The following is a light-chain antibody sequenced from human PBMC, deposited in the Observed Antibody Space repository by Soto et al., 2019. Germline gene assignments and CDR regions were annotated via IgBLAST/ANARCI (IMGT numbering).Light chain of an antibody. Sequence: DVLLTQSPSSLSASVADRVTITCRASQGIAPYLAWFQQKPGKVPKLLIYAASTLQSGVPSRFSGSGSGTDFTLTISSLQPEDVGTYYCQKYNSAPLTFGGGTKVEIK. J-gene: IGKJ4*01. V-gene: IGKV1-27*01. CDR2: AAS. CDR3: QKYNSAPLT. CDR1: QGIAPY.